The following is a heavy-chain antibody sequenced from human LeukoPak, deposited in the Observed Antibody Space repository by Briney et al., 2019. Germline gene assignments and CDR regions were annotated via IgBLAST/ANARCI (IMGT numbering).Heavy chain of an antibody. D-gene: IGHD3-10*01. Sequence: SETLSHTCAVNGDSFSGYYWSWIRQFPGKGLEWIGEIHQGGTTNFNPSLRSRVTMSVDASKKEVCLKLSSVTAADTAVYYCARGQLFMGETFFYDASSYSYFDSWGQGTLVAVSS. V-gene: IGHV4-34*01. CDR3: ARGQLFMGETFFYDASSYSYFDS. CDR1: GDSFSGYY. CDR2: IHQGGTT. J-gene: IGHJ4*02.